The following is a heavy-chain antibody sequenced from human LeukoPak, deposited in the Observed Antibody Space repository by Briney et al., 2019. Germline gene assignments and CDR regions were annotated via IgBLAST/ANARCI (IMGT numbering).Heavy chain of an antibody. CDR1: GLTFSGYE. Sequence: GGSLRLSCAASGLTFSGYEMNWVRQAPGKGLEWVSYISSSGYTIFYADSVKGRFTISRDNANKSLYLQMNSLRAEDTAIYYCAREVAFDYCDYWGQGTLVAVSS. V-gene: IGHV3-48*03. CDR3: AREVAFDYCDY. CDR2: ISSSGYTI. D-gene: IGHD2-15*01. J-gene: IGHJ4*02.